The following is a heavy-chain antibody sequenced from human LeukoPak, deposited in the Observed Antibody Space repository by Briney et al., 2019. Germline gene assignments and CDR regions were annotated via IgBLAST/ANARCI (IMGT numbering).Heavy chain of an antibody. Sequence: SETLSLTCTVSGVSISSRRYYWGWVRQSPEKGLEWIATIYYSGNTYYNPSLKSRVTISVDTSKNQFSLKLSSVTAADTAVYYCARAIEVGAMTPFDYWGQGTLVTVSS. CDR2: IYYSGNT. CDR1: GVSISSRRYY. D-gene: IGHD1-26*01. V-gene: IGHV4-39*07. J-gene: IGHJ4*02. CDR3: ARAIEVGAMTPFDY.